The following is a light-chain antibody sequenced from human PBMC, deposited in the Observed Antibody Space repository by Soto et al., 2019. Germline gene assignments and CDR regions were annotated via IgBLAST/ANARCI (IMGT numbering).Light chain of an antibody. Sequence: EIVLTQSPGTLSLSPGERATLSCRASQSVSSSYLAWYQQKPGQAPRLLIYGASSRATGIPDRFSGSGSGTDFTLTISRLEPEDFAVYYCQQDGSSLFTFGPGPKVDIK. CDR1: QSVSSSY. V-gene: IGKV3-20*01. CDR2: GAS. J-gene: IGKJ3*01. CDR3: QQDGSSLFT.